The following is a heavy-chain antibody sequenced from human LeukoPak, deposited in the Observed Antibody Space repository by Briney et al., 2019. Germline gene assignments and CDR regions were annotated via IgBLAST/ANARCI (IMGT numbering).Heavy chain of an antibody. V-gene: IGHV3-53*01. CDR2: ISSGSST. CDR1: GFTVSSHY. J-gene: IGHJ4*02. Sequence: PGGSLRLSCAASGFTVSSHYMTWVRQAPGKGLEWVPLISSGSSTYYADSVKGRFTISRDNSKNTLYLQLDSLRADDTAVYYCARRRSKAYENWGQGTLVTVSS. D-gene: IGHD3-22*01. CDR3: ARRRSKAYEN.